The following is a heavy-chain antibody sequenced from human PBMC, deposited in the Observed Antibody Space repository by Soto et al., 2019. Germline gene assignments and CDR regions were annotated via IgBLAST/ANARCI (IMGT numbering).Heavy chain of an antibody. CDR3: ATAFADYQGSYRYTVGPA. J-gene: IGHJ5*02. CDR1: GFTFSSYS. CDR2: ISSSSSYI. V-gene: IGHV3-21*01. D-gene: IGHD3-16*02. Sequence: PGGSLRLSCAASGFTFSSYSMNWVRQARGKGLEWVSSISSSSSYIYYADSVKGRFTISRDNAKNSLYLQMDSLRAEDTAVYYCATAFADYQGSYRYTVGPAWGQGTLVTVSS.